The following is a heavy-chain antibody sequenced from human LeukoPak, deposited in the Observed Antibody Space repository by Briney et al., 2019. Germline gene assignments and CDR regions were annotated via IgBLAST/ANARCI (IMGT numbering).Heavy chain of an antibody. CDR3: ARVAEQTSGWYLVDEYFQH. CDR1: GYTFTGYY. CDR2: INPNSGGT. Sequence: ASVKVSCKASGYTFTGYYMHWVRQAPGQGLEWMGWINPNSGGTNYAQKFQGRVTKTRDASISTAYMELSRLRSDDTAVYYCARVAEQTSGWYLVDEYFQHWGQGTLVTVSS. J-gene: IGHJ1*01. D-gene: IGHD6-19*01. V-gene: IGHV1-2*02.